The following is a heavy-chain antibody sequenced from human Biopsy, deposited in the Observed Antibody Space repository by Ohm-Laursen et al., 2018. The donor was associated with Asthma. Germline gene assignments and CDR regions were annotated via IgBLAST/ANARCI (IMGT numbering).Heavy chain of an antibody. D-gene: IGHD2-2*01. V-gene: IGHV4-34*01. J-gene: IGHJ6*02. CDR1: GGSFSGYY. CDR3: ARVVGGYCSSTSCYGGYYYGMDV. Sequence: GTLSLTCPVYGGSFSGYYWSWIRQPPGKGLEWIGEINHSGSTNYNPSLKSRVTISVDTSKNQFSLKLSSVTAADTAVYYCARVVGGYCSSTSCYGGYYYGMDVWGQGTTVTVSS. CDR2: INHSGST.